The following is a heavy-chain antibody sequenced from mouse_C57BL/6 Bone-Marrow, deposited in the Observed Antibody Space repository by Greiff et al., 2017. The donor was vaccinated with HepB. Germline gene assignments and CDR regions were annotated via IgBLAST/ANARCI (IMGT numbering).Heavy chain of an antibody. D-gene: IGHD2-4*01. V-gene: IGHV5-4*01. CDR1: GFTFSSYA. Sequence: EVHLVESGGGLVKPGGSLKLSCAASGFTFSSYAMSWVRQTPEKRLEWVATISDGGSYTYYPDNVKGRFTISRDNAKNNLYLQMSHLKSEDTAMYYCARAPLRRKAMDYWGQGTSVTVSS. CDR3: ARAPLRRKAMDY. J-gene: IGHJ4*01. CDR2: ISDGGSYT.